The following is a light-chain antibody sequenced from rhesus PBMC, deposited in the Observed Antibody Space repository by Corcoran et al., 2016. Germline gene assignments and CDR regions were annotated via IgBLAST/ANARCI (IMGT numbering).Light chain of an antibody. CDR2: EVS. CDR3: SSYAGSYTYI. Sequence: QAALTQPRSVSGSPGQSVTISCTGTNSDIGDYKYVSWYQQHPGTAPKLMIYEVSKRPSGVSHRFSGSKSGNTASLTISGLQAEDEAEYHCSSYAGSYTYIFGAGTRLTVL. J-gene: IGLJ1*01. CDR1: NSDIGDYKY. V-gene: IGLV2-32*02.